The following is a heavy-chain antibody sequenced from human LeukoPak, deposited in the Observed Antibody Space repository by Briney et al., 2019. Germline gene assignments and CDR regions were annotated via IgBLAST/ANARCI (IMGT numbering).Heavy chain of an antibody. CDR3: ARGPDYGDFLDY. Sequence: PGGSLRLSCAASGFTFSSYSMNWVRQAPGKGLEWVSSISSSSSYIYYADSVKGRFTISRDNAKNSLYLQMNSLRAEDTAVYYCARGPDYGDFLDYWGQGTLVTVSS. J-gene: IGHJ4*02. CDR1: GFTFSSYS. D-gene: IGHD4-17*01. V-gene: IGHV3-21*01. CDR2: ISSSSSYI.